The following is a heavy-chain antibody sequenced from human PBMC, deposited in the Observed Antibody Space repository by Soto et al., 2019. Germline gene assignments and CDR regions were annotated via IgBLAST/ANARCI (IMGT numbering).Heavy chain of an antibody. CDR1: GATFSSYT. D-gene: IGHD3-16*02. V-gene: IGHV1-69*02. Sequence: QVQLVQSGAEVKKPGSSVKVSCKASGATFSSYTISWVRQAPGQGLEWMGRIIPILGIANYAKKFQGRVMITADKSTSTDYMELLSLRSEDTAVYYCARSPYEYTWGSYRFDWYFDLWGRGTLVTVSS. CDR2: IIPILGIA. J-gene: IGHJ2*01. CDR3: ARSPYEYTWGSYRFDWYFDL.